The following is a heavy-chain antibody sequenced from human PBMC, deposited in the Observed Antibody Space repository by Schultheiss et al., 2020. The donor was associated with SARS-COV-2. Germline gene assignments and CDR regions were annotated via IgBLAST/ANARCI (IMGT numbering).Heavy chain of an antibody. D-gene: IGHD3-3*01. J-gene: IGHJ5*02. V-gene: IGHV3-30*04. Sequence: GGSLRLSCAASGFTFSSYAMHWVRQAPGKGLEWVAVISYDGSNKYYADSVKGRFTISRDNSKNTLYLQMNSLRAEDTAVYYCARVADYDFWSGLSEDWFDPWGQGTLVTVSS. CDR1: GFTFSSYA. CDR2: ISYDGSNK. CDR3: ARVADYDFWSGLSEDWFDP.